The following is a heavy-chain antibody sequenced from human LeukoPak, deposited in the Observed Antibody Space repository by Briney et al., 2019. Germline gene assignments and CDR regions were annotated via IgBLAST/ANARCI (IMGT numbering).Heavy chain of an antibody. CDR3: ARDLGRNFYYALDY. Sequence: ASVKVSCKASGYTLTNYGVSWVRQAPGQGLEWMGWISAYNDDTNYAQKLQGRVTMTTDTSTSTAYMELRSLRSDDTAVYYCARDLGRNFYYALDYWGQGTLATVSS. CDR2: ISAYNDDT. J-gene: IGHJ4*02. D-gene: IGHD3-22*01. CDR1: GYTLTNYG. V-gene: IGHV1-18*01.